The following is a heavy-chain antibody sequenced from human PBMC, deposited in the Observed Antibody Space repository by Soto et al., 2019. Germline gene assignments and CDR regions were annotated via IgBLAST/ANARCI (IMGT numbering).Heavy chain of an antibody. CDR1: GFTFSSYG. V-gene: IGHV3-7*01. CDR2: IKQDGSEK. J-gene: IGHJ4*02. D-gene: IGHD6-25*01. CDR3: ARRSAFDY. Sequence: GGSLRLSCAASGFTFSSYGMHWVRQAPGKGLEWVANIKQDGSEKYYVDSVKGRFTISRDNAKNSLYLQMNSLRAEDTAVYYCARRSAFDYWGQGTLVTVSS.